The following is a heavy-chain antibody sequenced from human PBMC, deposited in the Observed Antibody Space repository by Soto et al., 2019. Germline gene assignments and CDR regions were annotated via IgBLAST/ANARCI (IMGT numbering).Heavy chain of an antibody. CDR3: ANSRWEQPFDY. Sequence: QVQLVESGGGVVQPGRSLRLSCAASGFTFSSYGMHWVRQAPGKGLEWVVVISYDGSNKYYADSVKGRFTISRDNSKNTLYLQMNSLRAEDTAVYYCANSRWEQPFDYWGQGTLVTVSS. J-gene: IGHJ4*02. V-gene: IGHV3-30*18. CDR1: GFTFSSYG. CDR2: ISYDGSNK. D-gene: IGHD1-26*01.